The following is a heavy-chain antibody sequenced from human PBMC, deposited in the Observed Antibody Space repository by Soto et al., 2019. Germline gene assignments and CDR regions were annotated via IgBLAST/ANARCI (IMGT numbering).Heavy chain of an antibody. CDR3: ARHGGGYDFWSGYYVFFDY. D-gene: IGHD3-3*01. V-gene: IGHV4-59*01. J-gene: IGHJ4*02. Sequence: PSETLSLTCTVSGGSISSYYWSWIRQPPGKGLEWIGYIYYSGSTNYNPSLKSRVTISVDTSKNQFSLKLSSVTAADTAVYYCARHGGGYDFWSGYYVFFDYWGQGTLVTVSS. CDR1: GGSISSYY. CDR2: IYYSGST.